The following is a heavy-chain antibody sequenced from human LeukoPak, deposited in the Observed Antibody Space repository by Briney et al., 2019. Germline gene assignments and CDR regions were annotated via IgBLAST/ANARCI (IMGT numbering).Heavy chain of an antibody. D-gene: IGHD2-15*01. CDR2: IWSDGNEK. CDR3: SQERDRRGYFDY. V-gene: IGHV3-30*02. Sequence: PGGSLRLSCAAPGFSFSTYGMHWVRQAPGKGLEWVTFIWSDGNEKYYADSVKGRFTISRDNSKSTLFLQMNSLRGEDTAVYYCSQERDRRGYFDYWGQGTLVTVSS. J-gene: IGHJ4*02. CDR1: GFSFSTYG.